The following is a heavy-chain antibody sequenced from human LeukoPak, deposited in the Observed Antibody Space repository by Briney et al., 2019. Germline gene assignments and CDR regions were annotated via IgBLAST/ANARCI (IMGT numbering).Heavy chain of an antibody. CDR2: IYYSGST. CDR3: ARHASPYNWFDP. J-gene: IGHJ5*02. CDR1: GGSISSSSYY. Sequence: SETLSLTCTVSGGSISSSSYYWSWIRQPPGKGLEWIGYIYYSGSTNYNPSLKSRVTISVDTSKNQFSLKLSSVTAADTAVFYCARHASPYNWFDPWAREPWSPSPQ. V-gene: IGHV4-61*05. D-gene: IGHD2-2*01.